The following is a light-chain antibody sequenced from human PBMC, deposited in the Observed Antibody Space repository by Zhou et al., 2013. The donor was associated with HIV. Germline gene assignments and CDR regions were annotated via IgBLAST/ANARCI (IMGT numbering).Light chain of an antibody. J-gene: IGKJ1*01. V-gene: IGKV1-5*03. CDR2: KAS. Sequence: DVQMTQSPSTLSASVGDRITITCRASQSISEWLAWYQQRPGKAPNLLIYKASTLESGVPSRFSGGGSGTEFTLTIRSLQPDDFATYYCQQYSIYPWTFGQGTRVDTK. CDR1: QSISEW. CDR3: QQYSIYPWT.